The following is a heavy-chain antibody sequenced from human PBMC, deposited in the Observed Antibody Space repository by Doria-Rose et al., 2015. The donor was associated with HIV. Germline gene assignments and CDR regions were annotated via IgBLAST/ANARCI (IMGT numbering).Heavy chain of an antibody. J-gene: IGHJ6*03. CDR3: AKAPIIGPKYYFYMDV. CDR1: GFSFESYA. V-gene: IGHV3-9*01. D-gene: IGHD3-3*01. CDR2: ISWDSGAI. Sequence: VQLVQSGGGLVQPGRSLRLSCVGSGFSFESYAMHWVRLAPGKGLEWVAGISWDSGAIGNADSVEGRFTISRDNAKKSVYLEMRSLRPEDTAFYYCAKAPIIGPKYYFYMDVWGKGTSVTIPS.